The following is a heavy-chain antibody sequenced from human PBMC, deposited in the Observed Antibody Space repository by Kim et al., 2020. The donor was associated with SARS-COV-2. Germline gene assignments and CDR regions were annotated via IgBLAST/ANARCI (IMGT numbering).Heavy chain of an antibody. D-gene: IGHD3-9*01. J-gene: IGHJ3*02. Sequence: GGSLRLSCAASGFTFSNYWMYWVRQGPGKGLVWVSRINSDGSSTSSADSVKGRFTISRDNTKNTLYLQMNSLRAEDTAVYYCARSNNTIDDALDIWGPGTLVIVSS. CDR3: ARSNNTIDDALDI. CDR2: INSDGSST. V-gene: IGHV3-74*01. CDR1: GFTFSNYW.